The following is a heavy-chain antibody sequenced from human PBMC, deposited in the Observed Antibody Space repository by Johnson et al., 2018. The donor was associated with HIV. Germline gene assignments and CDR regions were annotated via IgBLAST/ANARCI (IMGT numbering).Heavy chain of an antibody. CDR3: AKGPRYDALDI. D-gene: IGHD1-1*01. J-gene: IGHJ3*02. V-gene: IGHV3-30*04. Sequence: QVQLVESGGGVVQPGRSLRLSCAASGFTFSSYAMHWVRQAPGKGLEWVAVISYDGSNKYYADSVKGRFTISRDNAKNTLYLQMISLRAEDTAVYFCAKGPRYDALDIWGQGTMVTVSS. CDR2: ISYDGSNK. CDR1: GFTFSSYA.